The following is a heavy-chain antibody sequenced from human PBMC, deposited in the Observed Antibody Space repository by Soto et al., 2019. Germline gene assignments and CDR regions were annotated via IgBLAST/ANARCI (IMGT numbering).Heavy chain of an antibody. Sequence: EVQLLESGGGLEQPGGSLRLSCAASGFSFNICPMSWVRQAPGKGLEWVSSVSSGGVNTFYADSVKGRFTISRDNSKNTLYLQMNSLRLEDTAVYYCVKARIEATGRGSDYWGQGTLVTVSS. CDR2: VSSGGVNT. D-gene: IGHD6-13*01. J-gene: IGHJ4*02. V-gene: IGHV3-23*01. CDR1: GFSFNICP. CDR3: VKARIEATGRGSDY.